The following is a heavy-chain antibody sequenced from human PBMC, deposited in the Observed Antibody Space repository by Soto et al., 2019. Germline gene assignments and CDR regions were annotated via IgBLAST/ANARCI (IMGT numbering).Heavy chain of an antibody. Sequence: EVQLVESGGGLVQPGGSLRLSCAASGFAFSRYAMHWVRQAPGKGLEYVSAINTNGHNTYYVSSVKGRFTISRDNSKNTLYLQMDSLTHEDMAVYYCARNLGPPGLDSAAETDMDVWGIGTTVTVSS. D-gene: IGHD4-4*01. CDR2: INTNGHNT. CDR1: GFAFSRYA. J-gene: IGHJ6*03. CDR3: ARNLGPPGLDSAAETDMDV. V-gene: IGHV3-64*01.